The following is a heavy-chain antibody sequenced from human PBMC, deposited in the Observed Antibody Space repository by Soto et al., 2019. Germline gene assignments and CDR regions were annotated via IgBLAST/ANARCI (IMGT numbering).Heavy chain of an antibody. J-gene: IGHJ4*02. V-gene: IGHV4-31*03. CDR1: GGSISSGGYY. CDR2: IYYSGTT. D-gene: IGHD3-10*02. Sequence: PSETLSLTCTVSGGSISSGGYYWSWIRQHPGKGLEWIGYIYYSGTTYYNPSLKSRVTISVDTSKNQFSLKLSSVTAEDTAQYYCAIYFRGSGNYYFQDWGQGTLVTVSS. CDR3: AIYFRGSGNYYFQD.